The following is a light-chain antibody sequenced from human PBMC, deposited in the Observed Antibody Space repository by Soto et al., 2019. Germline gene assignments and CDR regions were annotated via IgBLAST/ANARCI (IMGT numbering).Light chain of an antibody. J-gene: IGKJ1*01. V-gene: IGKV3-20*01. CDR2: HTS. CDR3: QQYHSSPRT. CDR1: QGVGGSS. Sequence: ETVLTQSPVTLSLSLGERPTLSCRASQGVGGSSLAWYQQRPGQAPRLLIYHTSYRATGIPDRFSGSGSGTDLPLTIRRLEPEDFAVYYCQQYHSSPRTFGQGTKVDIK.